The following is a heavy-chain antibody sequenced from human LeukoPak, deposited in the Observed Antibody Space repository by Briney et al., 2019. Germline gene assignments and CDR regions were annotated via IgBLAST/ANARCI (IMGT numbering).Heavy chain of an antibody. J-gene: IGHJ5*02. CDR2: ISPSGGSA. V-gene: IGHV1-46*01. CDR1: GYTFASYY. D-gene: IGHD2-15*01. CDR3: ARGRPRCRSGSCYYNWFDP. Sequence: GASVKVSCKASGYTFASYYMHWVRQAPGQGLEWMGIISPSGGSATYAQKFQGRVTMTRDTSTSTVYMELSSLRSEDTAVYYCARGRPRCRSGSCYYNWFDPWGQGTLVTVSS.